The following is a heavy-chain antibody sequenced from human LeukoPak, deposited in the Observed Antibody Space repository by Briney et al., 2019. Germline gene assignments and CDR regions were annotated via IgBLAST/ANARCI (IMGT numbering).Heavy chain of an antibody. Sequence: PGGSLRLSCAASGFTFSGSAMHWVRQASGKGLEWVGRIRSKANNYATTYAASVKGRFTISRDDSKDTAYLQMNSLKTGDTAVYYCARLEGATAFDVWGQGTMVTVSS. CDR3: ARLEGATAFDV. V-gene: IGHV3-73*01. J-gene: IGHJ3*01. CDR2: IRSKANNYAT. CDR1: GFTFSGSA. D-gene: IGHD1-26*01.